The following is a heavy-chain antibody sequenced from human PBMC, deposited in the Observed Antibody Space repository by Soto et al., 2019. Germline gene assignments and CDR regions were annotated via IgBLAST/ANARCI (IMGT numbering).Heavy chain of an antibody. CDR2: ISWNSGSI. CDR3: ARESKYDYIWGSLWYFDY. Sequence: GGSLRLSCAASGFTFDDYAMHWVRQAPGKGLEWVSGISWNSGSIGYADSVKGRFTISRDNAKNSLYLQMNSLRAEDTALYYCARESKYDYIWGSLWYFDYWGQGTLVTVSS. J-gene: IGHJ4*02. V-gene: IGHV3-9*01. CDR1: GFTFDDYA. D-gene: IGHD3-16*01.